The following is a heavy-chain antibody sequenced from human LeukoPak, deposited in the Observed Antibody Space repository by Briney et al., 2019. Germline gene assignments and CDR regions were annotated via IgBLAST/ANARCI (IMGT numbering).Heavy chain of an antibody. Sequence: SETLSLTCTVSGGSISSYYWSWIRQPPGKGLEWIGYIYYSGSTNYNPSLKSRVTISVDTSKNQFSLKLSSVTAADTAVYYCARGLDCSGGSCYSDYWGQGTLVTVSS. V-gene: IGHV4-59*12. CDR1: GGSISSYY. J-gene: IGHJ4*02. CDR2: IYYSGST. CDR3: ARGLDCSGGSCYSDY. D-gene: IGHD2-15*01.